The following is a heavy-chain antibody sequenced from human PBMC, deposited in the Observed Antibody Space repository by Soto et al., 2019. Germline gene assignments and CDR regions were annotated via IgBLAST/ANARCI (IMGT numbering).Heavy chain of an antibody. CDR3: ARGGGAYDV. V-gene: IGHV1-18*01. Sequence: QVQRVQSGAEVKKPGATVKVSCKASGYIVTSFGMNWVRQAPGQGLEWMGCISEYGDSNYSEKLQDRVSLTTDTYTNTAYMELRSLGSDDTGVYYCARGGGAYDVWGQGTKITVSS. CDR2: ISEYGDS. J-gene: IGHJ3*01. CDR1: GYIVTSFG.